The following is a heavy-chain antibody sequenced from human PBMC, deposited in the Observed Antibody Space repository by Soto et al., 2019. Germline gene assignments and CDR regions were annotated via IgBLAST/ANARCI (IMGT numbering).Heavy chain of an antibody. CDR2: FDPEDGET. CDR1: GYTLTELS. Sequence: ASVKVSCKVSGYTLTELSMHWVRQAPGKGLEWMGGFDPEDGETIYAQKFQGRVTMTEDTSTDTAYMELSSLRSEDTAVYYCATDLGGYCSSTSCYSRDYWGQGTLVTVSS. J-gene: IGHJ4*02. CDR3: ATDLGGYCSSTSCYSRDY. D-gene: IGHD2-2*01. V-gene: IGHV1-24*01.